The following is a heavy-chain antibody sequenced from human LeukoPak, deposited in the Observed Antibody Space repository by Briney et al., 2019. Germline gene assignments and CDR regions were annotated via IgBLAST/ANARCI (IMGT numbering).Heavy chain of an antibody. CDR1: GGSISSYY. Sequence: SETLSLTCTVSGGSISSYYWSWIRQPPGKGLEWIGYIYYSGSTNYNPSLKSRVTISVDTSKNQFSLKLSSVTAADPAVYYCARDNTVTTEWGQGTLVTVSS. D-gene: IGHD4-17*01. V-gene: IGHV4-59*01. CDR3: ARDNTVTTE. J-gene: IGHJ4*02. CDR2: IYYSGST.